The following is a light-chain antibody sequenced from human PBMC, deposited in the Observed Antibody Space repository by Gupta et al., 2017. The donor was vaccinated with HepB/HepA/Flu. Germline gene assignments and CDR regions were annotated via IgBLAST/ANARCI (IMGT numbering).Light chain of an antibody. CDR2: EAS. Sequence: EIVLTQSPATLSLSPGERATLSCRASQSVSRYLAWYQQKPGQAPRLLIYEASNRAAGIPGSFSGSGSGTDFTLTISSLEPEDFAVYYCQQRNIWPLTFGGGTKLEIQ. CDR3: QQRNIWPLT. J-gene: IGKJ4*01. CDR1: QSVSRY. V-gene: IGKV3-11*01.